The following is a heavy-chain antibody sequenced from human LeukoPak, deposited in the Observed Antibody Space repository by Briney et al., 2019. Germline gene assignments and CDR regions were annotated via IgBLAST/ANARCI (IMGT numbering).Heavy chain of an antibody. CDR2: INHSGST. CDR1: GGSFSGYY. Sequence: KFSETLSLTCAVYGGSFSGYYWSWIRQPPGKGLEWIGEINHSGSTNYNPSLKSRVTISVDTSKNQFSLKLSSVTAADTAVYYCANRQWELSWGQGTLVTVSS. J-gene: IGHJ5*02. CDR3: ANRQWELS. V-gene: IGHV4-34*01. D-gene: IGHD1-26*01.